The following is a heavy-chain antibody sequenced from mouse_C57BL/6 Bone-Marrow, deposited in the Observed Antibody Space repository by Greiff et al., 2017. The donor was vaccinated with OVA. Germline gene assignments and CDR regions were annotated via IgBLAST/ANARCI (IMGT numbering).Heavy chain of an antibody. Sequence: EVKLMESEGGLVQPGSSMKLSCTASGFTFSDYYMAWVRQVPEKGLEWVANINYDGSSTYYLDSLKSRFIISRDNAKNILYLQMSSLKSEDTATYYCARDPLYGSYWYFDVWGTGTTVTVSS. V-gene: IGHV5-16*01. D-gene: IGHD1-1*01. J-gene: IGHJ1*03. CDR2: INYDGSST. CDR1: GFTFSDYY. CDR3: ARDPLYGSYWYFDV.